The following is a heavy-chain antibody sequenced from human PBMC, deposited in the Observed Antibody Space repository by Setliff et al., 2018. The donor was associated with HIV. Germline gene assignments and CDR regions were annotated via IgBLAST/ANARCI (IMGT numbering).Heavy chain of an antibody. Sequence: SETLSLTCTVSGGSISSSSYYWGWIRQPPGKGLEWIGSIYYSGSTYYNPPLKSRVTISVDTSKNQFSLKLSSVTAADTAVYYCARLGDASPQYYYGSGPVWGKGTTVTVSS. CDR3: ARLGDASPQYYYGSGPV. V-gene: IGHV4-39*01. J-gene: IGHJ6*04. D-gene: IGHD3-10*01. CDR2: IYYSGST. CDR1: GGSISSSSYY.